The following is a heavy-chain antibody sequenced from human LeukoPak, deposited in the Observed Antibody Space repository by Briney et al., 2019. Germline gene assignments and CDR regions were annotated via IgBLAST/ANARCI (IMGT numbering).Heavy chain of an antibody. CDR1: GYTFTGYY. D-gene: IGHD3-22*01. J-gene: IGHJ4*02. CDR3: ARDRGYDSSGYYDGWYFDY. V-gene: IGHV1-2*06. CDR2: INPNSGGT. Sequence: ASVKVSCKASGYTFTGYYMHWVRQAPGQGLEWIGRINPNSGGTNYAQKFQGRVTMTRDTSISTAYMELSRLRSDDTAVYYCARDRGYDSSGYYDGWYFDYWGQGTLVTVSS.